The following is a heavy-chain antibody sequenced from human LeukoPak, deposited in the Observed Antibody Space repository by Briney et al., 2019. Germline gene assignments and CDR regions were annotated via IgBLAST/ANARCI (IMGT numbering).Heavy chain of an antibody. J-gene: IGHJ4*02. CDR1: GYTFTSYY. D-gene: IGHD3-22*01. V-gene: IGHV1-2*02. Sequence: ASVKVSCKASGYTFTSYYMHWVRQAPGQGLEWMGWINPNSGGTNYAQKFQGRVTMTRDTSISTAYMELSRLRSDDTAVYYCARLADYYDSSGYSPTDYWGQGTLVTVSS. CDR2: INPNSGGT. CDR3: ARLADYYDSSGYSPTDY.